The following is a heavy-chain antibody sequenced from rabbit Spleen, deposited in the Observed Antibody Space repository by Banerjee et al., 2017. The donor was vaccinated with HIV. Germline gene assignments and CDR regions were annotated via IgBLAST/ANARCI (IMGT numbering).Heavy chain of an antibody. CDR3: ARDSGTSFSSYGMDL. J-gene: IGHJ6*01. Sequence: QEQLKETGGGLVQPGGSLTLSCKASGFDFSSYGVSWVRQAPGKGLEWIGYIDPVFGITYYANWVNGRFSISRENAQNTVFLQMTSLTAADTATYFCARDSGTSFSSYGMDLWGQGTLVTVS. D-gene: IGHD8-1*01. V-gene: IGHV1S47*01. CDR2: IDPVFGIT. CDR1: GFDFSSYG.